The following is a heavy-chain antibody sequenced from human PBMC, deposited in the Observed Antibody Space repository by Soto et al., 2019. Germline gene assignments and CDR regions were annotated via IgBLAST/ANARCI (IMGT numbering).Heavy chain of an antibody. CDR1: GGTFNPYA. CDR3: TRSIGSGGVIGGFDY. J-gene: IGHJ4*02. D-gene: IGHD3-16*02. Sequence: QVQLVQSETEVKKPGSAVKVSCKAPGGTFNPYAMNWVRQAPGQGLEWMGGIIPMFDTPRYAQKFQGRVTITVDESTTTAYMELSSLRSDDTAVYYCTRSIGSGGVIGGFDYWGQGTLVTVSS. V-gene: IGHV1-69*01. CDR2: IIPMFDTP.